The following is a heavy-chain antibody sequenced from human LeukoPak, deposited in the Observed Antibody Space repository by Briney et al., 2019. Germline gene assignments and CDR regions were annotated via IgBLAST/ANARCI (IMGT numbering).Heavy chain of an antibody. CDR3: AKAPATGEGYYFYYMDV. CDR1: GFTFSDNA. J-gene: IGHJ6*03. V-gene: IGHV3-23*01. D-gene: IGHD7-27*01. CDR2: VNGRGATT. Sequence: GGSLRLSCAASGFASGFTFSDNAVSWVRQAPGKGPEWVASVNGRGATTYYADSVRGRFTISRDNSKNTLYLQMISLGADDTAIYFCAKAPATGEGYYFYYMDVWGKGTTVTVSS.